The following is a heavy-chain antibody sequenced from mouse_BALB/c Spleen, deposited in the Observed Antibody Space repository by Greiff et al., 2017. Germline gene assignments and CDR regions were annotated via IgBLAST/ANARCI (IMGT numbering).Heavy chain of an antibody. V-gene: IGHV1-9*01. Sequence: VQLQQSGAELMKPGASVKISCKATGYTFSSYWIEWVKQRPGHGLEWIGEILPGSGSTNYNEKFKGKATFTADTSSNTAYMQLSSLTSEDSAVYYCARLGGNYDAMDYWGQGTSVTVSS. CDR2: ILPGSGST. J-gene: IGHJ4*01. D-gene: IGHD2-1*01. CDR3: ARLGGNYDAMDY. CDR1: GYTFSSYW.